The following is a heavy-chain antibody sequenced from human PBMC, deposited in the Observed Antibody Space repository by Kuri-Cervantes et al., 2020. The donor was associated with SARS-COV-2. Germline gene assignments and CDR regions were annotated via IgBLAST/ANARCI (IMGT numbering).Heavy chain of an antibody. Sequence: SETLSLTCSVSGGSISSYYWSWIRQPPGKGLEWIGEINHGGGTNYNPSLMSRVTISVDTSKNQFSLKLRSVTAGDTAVYYCARGVRFLDPKYYYFYYYMDVWGKGTTVTVSS. J-gene: IGHJ6*03. D-gene: IGHD3-3*01. CDR3: ARGVRFLDPKYYYFYYYMDV. CDR1: GGSISSYY. V-gene: IGHV4-34*01. CDR2: INHGGGT.